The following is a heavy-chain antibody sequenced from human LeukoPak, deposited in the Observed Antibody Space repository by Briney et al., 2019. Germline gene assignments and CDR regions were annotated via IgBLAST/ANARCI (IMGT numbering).Heavy chain of an antibody. D-gene: IGHD3-3*01. CDR3: AKDHWRGLLDDAFDM. J-gene: IGHJ3*02. V-gene: IGHV3-30*18. CDR2: ISYDGSNK. CDR1: GITLSNYG. Sequence: GGSLRLSCAVSGITLSNYGMHWVRQTPGKGLEWVAVISYDGSNKYYADSVKGRFTISRDNSKNTLYLQMNSLRAEDTAVYYCAKDHWRGLLDDAFDMWGQGTMVTVSS.